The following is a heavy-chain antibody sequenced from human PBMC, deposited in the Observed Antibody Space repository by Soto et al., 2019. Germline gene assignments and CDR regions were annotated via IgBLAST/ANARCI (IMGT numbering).Heavy chain of an antibody. CDR1: GGSISSGDYY. J-gene: IGHJ4*02. Sequence: QVQLQEAGPGLVKPSQTLSLTCTVSGGSISSGDYYWSWIRQPPGKGLEWIGYIYYSGSTYYNPSLKSRVTLSVDTYKNQFPLKLRSVTAADTAVYYCASTIINYVWGSYRPSGDYFDYWGQGTLDTVSS. V-gene: IGHV4-30-4*01. D-gene: IGHD3-16*02. CDR2: IYYSGST. CDR3: ASTIINYVWGSYRPSGDYFDY.